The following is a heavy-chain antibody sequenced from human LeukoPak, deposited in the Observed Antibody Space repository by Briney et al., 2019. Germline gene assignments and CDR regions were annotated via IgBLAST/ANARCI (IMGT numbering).Heavy chain of an antibody. D-gene: IGHD5-12*01. CDR1: GFTFISYS. CDR3: ARVRDSGYDSGYYYYMDV. CDR2: ISSSSSYI. V-gene: IGHV3-21*01. Sequence: PGGSLRLSCAASGFTFISYSMNWVRQAPGKGPEWVSSISSSSSYIFYADSVKGRFTISRDNAKTSLYLQMNSLRAEDTAVYYCARVRDSGYDSGYYYYMDVWGKGTTVTVSS. J-gene: IGHJ6*03.